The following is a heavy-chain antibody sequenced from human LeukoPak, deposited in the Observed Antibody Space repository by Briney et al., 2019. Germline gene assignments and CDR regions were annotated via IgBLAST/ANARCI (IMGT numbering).Heavy chain of an antibody. J-gene: IGHJ6*03. CDR2: INPNSGGT. CDR3: ARGYGDYYYYYYMDV. D-gene: IGHD4-17*01. V-gene: IGHV1-2*02. Sequence: ASVQVSCKAFGYTFTGYYMFWVRQAPGQGLEWMGWINPNSGGTNYAQKFQGRVTMTRDTSISTAYMELSSLRSEDTAVYYCARGYGDYYYYYYMDVWGKGTTVTVSS. CDR1: GYTFTGYY.